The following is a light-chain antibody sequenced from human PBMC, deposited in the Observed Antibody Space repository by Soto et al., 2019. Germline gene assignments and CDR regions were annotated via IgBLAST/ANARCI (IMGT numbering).Light chain of an antibody. CDR3: QQYQNLWT. V-gene: IGKV3-15*01. CDR1: QTIYSD. J-gene: IGKJ1*01. Sequence: IVMTQSPATLSVSPGERATLSCRAGQTIYSDVAWYQQTPGQAPRLLIYRASTRATGVPARLSGSGSETEFTLTIRGLQSEDFALYYCQQYQNLWTFGQGTKVDIK. CDR2: RAS.